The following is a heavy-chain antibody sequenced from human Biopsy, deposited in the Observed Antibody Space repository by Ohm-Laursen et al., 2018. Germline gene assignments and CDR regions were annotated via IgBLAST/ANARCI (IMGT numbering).Heavy chain of an antibody. J-gene: IGHJ5*02. V-gene: IGHV4-39*01. Sequence: TLSLTCTVSGGSISSSTTYYWAWLRQPPGKGLEWIGSIYNTETTFYNPSPKSQVTISVDTSTNQFSLKVSSVTAADTALYFCARHPTGFWFDPWGHGTLVTVSS. CDR3: ARHPTGFWFDP. CDR1: GGSISSSTTYY. CDR2: IYNTETT.